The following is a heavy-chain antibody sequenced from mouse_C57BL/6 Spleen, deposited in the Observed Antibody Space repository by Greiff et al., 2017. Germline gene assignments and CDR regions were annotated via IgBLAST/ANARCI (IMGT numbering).Heavy chain of an antibody. V-gene: IGHV1-82*01. CDR1: GYAFSSSW. Sequence: QVQLQQSGPELVKPGASVKISCKASGYAFSSSWMNWVKQRPGKGLEWIGRIYPGDGDTNYNGKFHGKATLHADKSSSTAYMQLSSLTSEDSAVYFGARWDDRGQSTTLTVSS. CDR3: ARWDD. J-gene: IGHJ2*01. CDR2: IYPGDGDT.